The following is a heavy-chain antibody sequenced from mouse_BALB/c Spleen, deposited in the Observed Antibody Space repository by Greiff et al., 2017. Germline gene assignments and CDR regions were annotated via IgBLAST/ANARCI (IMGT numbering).Heavy chain of an antibody. CDR1: GFNIKDYY. V-gene: IGHV14-4*02. D-gene: IGHD4-1*01. CDR3: NAWERGDYYAMDY. Sequence: EVQLQQSGAELVRSGASVKLSCTASGFNIKDYYMHWVKQRPEQGLEWIGWIDPENGDTEYAPKFQGKATMTADTSSNTAYLQLSSLTSEDTAVYYCNAWERGDYYAMDYWGQGTSVTVSS. J-gene: IGHJ4*01. CDR2: IDPENGDT.